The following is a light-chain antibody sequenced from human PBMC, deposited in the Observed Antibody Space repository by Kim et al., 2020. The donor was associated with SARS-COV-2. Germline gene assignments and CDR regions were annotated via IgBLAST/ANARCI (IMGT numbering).Light chain of an antibody. V-gene: IGKV3-15*01. CDR1: QSISNN. CDR3: QQYNNWPPT. Sequence: VSPGERATLSCKASQSISNNLAWYQQKPGQAPRLLISGASTRATGISVRFSGSGSGTEFTPTISSLQSEDFAVYSCQQYNNWPPTFGGGTKVDIK. J-gene: IGKJ4*01. CDR2: GAS.